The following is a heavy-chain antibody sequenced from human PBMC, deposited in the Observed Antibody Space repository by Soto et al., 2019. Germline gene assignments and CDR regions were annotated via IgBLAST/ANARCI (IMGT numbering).Heavy chain of an antibody. V-gene: IGHV4-31*03. J-gene: IGHJ4*02. CDR3: ARVGGSSGYYLIYYFDY. Sequence: QVQLQESGPGLVKPSQTLSLTCTVSGGSISSGGYYWSWIRQHPGKGLEWIGYIYYSGSTYYNPSLKSRVTISVDTSKNQFSLKLSSVTAADTAVYYCARVGGSSGYYLIYYFDYWGQGTLVTVSS. CDR2: IYYSGST. CDR1: GGSISSGGYY. D-gene: IGHD3-22*01.